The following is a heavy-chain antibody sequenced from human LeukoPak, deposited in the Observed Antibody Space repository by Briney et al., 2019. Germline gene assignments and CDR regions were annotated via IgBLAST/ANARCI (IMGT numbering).Heavy chain of an antibody. D-gene: IGHD3-22*01. CDR1: GFTFSSYS. J-gene: IGHJ4*02. CDR3: AKDRPNYHESDGHYYRRDGDY. CDR2: ISSSSSYI. V-gene: IGHV3-21*04. Sequence: GGSLRLSCAASGFTFSSYSMNWVRQAPGKGLEWVSSISSSSSYIYYADSVKGRFTISRDNAKNSLYLQMNSLRAEDTAIYYCAKDRPNYHESDGHYYRRDGDYWGQGTLVTVSS.